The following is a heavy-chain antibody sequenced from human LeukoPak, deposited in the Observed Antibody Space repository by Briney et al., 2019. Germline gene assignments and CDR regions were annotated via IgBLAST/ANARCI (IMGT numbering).Heavy chain of an antibody. CDR2: ISSGGGTT. CDR1: GFTFRTYG. CDR3: AKDPESTYFFDY. Sequence: GGTLRLSCAGSGFTFRTYGMSWVRQAPGKGLEWVSAISSGGGTTYYADSVKGRFTISRDNSRNRLYLQMNSLRAEDTAVYYCAKDPESTYFFDYWGQGTLLTVSS. J-gene: IGHJ4*02. V-gene: IGHV3-23*01.